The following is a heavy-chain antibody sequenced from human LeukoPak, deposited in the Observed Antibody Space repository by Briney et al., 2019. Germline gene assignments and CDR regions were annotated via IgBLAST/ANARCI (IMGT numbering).Heavy chain of an antibody. CDR1: GVTFSNYG. J-gene: IGHJ4*02. CDR3: AKRVPYSSSSVYFDS. Sequence: GGSLRLSCAASGVTFSNYGMSWVRQAPGKGLEWGSAISDSGSDTYYADSVKGRFTLSRDNSKNTMYLQMNSLRAEDTVVYYCAKRVPYSSSSVYFDSWGQGTLVTVSS. CDR2: ISDSGSDT. V-gene: IGHV3-23*01. D-gene: IGHD6-6*01.